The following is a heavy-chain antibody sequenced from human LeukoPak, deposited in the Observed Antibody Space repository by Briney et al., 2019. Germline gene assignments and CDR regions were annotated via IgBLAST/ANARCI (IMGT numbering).Heavy chain of an antibody. D-gene: IGHD1-7*01. CDR3: ARDHSNWNYAPDF. CDR1: GYTLTRYG. CDR2: ISASNGNT. Sequence: ASVKVSCKASGYTLTRYGISWVRQAPGQGLQWLGWISASNGNTNYAQKFRDRVTMSTDTSTGTAYLDARSLTSDDTAVYYCARDHSNWNYAPDFWGQGTLVIVSS. V-gene: IGHV1-18*01. J-gene: IGHJ4*02.